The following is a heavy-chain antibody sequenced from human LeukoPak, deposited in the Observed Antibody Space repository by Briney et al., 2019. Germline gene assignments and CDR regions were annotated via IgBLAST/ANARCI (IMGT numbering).Heavy chain of an antibody. Sequence: GGSLRLSCAASGFTFSSYAMHWVRQAPGKGLEWVAVISYDGSNKYYADSVKGRFTISRDNAKNSLYLQMNSLRAEDTAVYYCARDSGYYDSSGYHGTHAFDIWGQGTMVTVSS. CDR3: ARDSGYYDSSGYHGTHAFDI. D-gene: IGHD3-22*01. V-gene: IGHV3-30*04. CDR1: GFTFSSYA. J-gene: IGHJ3*02. CDR2: ISYDGSNK.